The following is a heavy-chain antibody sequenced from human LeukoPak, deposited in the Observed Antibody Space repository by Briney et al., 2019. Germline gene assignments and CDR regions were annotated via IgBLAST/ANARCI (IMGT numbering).Heavy chain of an antibody. V-gene: IGHV3-23*01. CDR1: GFTSGIYA. J-gene: IGHJ4*02. D-gene: IGHD3/OR15-3a*01. CDR3: TTDLWDYSTGYFK. Sequence: GGSLRLSCAASGFTSGIYAMSWVRQAPGKGLEWVSAFSGGGTSYYADSVKGRFTLSRDHSKNTLYLQMNSLKTEDTAVYYCTTDLWDYSTGYFKWGQGTLVTVSS. CDR2: FSGGGTS.